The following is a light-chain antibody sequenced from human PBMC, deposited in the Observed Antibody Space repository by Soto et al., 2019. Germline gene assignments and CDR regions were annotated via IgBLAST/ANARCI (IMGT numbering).Light chain of an antibody. CDR1: QSVSSTY. V-gene: IGKV3-20*01. CDR2: GAS. Sequence: IVCTQSPGTLSLSPGERATLSCRASQSVSSTYLIWYQQKPGQAPRLLIYGASSRATGVPDRFSGGGSGTDFTLTISRLEPEDFAVYHCQQYGNGAYTFGQRTKVDIK. J-gene: IGKJ2*01. CDR3: QQYGNGAYT.